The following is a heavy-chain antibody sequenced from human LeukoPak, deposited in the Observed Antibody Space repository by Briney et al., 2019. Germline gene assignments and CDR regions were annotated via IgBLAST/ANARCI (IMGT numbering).Heavy chain of an antibody. V-gene: IGHV1-46*01. CDR1: GYTFTSYY. Sequence: ASVKVSCKASGYTFTSYYMHWVRQAPGQGLEWMGIIDPSGGSTSYAQKFQGRVTMTRDTSTSTVYMELSSLRSEDTAVYYCAREGGGSSGYYSAFDIWGQGTMVTVSS. J-gene: IGHJ3*02. CDR2: IDPSGGST. CDR3: AREGGGSSGYYSAFDI. D-gene: IGHD3-22*01.